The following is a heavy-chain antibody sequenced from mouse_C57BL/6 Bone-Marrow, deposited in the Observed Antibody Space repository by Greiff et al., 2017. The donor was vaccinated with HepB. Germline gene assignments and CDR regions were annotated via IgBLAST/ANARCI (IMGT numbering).Heavy chain of an antibody. Sequence: EVQVVESGGDLVKPGGSLKLSCAASGFTFSSYGMSWVRQTPDKRLEWVATISSGGSYTYYPDSVKGRFTISRDNAKNTLYLQMSSLKSEDTAMYYCARQGSSGQFAYWCQGTLVTVSA. CDR2: ISSGGSYT. V-gene: IGHV5-6*01. D-gene: IGHD3-2*02. CDR1: GFTFSSYG. CDR3: ARQGSSGQFAY. J-gene: IGHJ3*01.